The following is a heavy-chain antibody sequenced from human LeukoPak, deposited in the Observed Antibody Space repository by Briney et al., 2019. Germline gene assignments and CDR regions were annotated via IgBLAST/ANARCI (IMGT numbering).Heavy chain of an antibody. V-gene: IGHV4-38-2*01. Sequence: PSETLSLTCAVSGYFISNGYYWGWIRQPPGKGLEWIGSIYHSGNTYYNPSLKSRVTISVDTSKNQFSLKLTSVTAADTAVYYCARRGSSGWYSDYWGQGALVTVSS. CDR2: IYHSGNT. D-gene: IGHD6-19*01. CDR3: ARRGSSGWYSDY. CDR1: GYFISNGYY. J-gene: IGHJ4*02.